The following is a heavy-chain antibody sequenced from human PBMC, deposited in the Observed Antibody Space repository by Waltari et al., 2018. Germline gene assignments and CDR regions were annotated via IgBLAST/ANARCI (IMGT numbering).Heavy chain of an antibody. CDR1: GFTFSSYA. V-gene: IGHV3-23*01. CDR3: AKAKYYYDSSGYSFDY. Sequence: EVQLLESGGGLVQPGGSLRLSCAASGFTFSSYAMSWVRQAPGKGLEWVSAISGSGGSTYYADSGKGRFTISRDNSKNTLYLQMNSLRAEDTAVYYCAKAKYYYDSSGYSFDYWGQGTLVTVSS. D-gene: IGHD3-22*01. J-gene: IGHJ4*02. CDR2: ISGSGGST.